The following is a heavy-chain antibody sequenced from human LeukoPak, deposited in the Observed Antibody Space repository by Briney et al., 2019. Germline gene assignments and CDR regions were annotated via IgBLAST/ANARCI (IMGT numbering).Heavy chain of an antibody. V-gene: IGHV3-7*01. Sequence: PGGSLRLSCAASGFTFSTYWMSWVRQAPGKGLEWVANIKQDGSEKYYVDSVGGQFTISRENAKNSLFLQMSSLRADDTAVYYCGRELDGSVDYWGQGTLVTVSS. D-gene: IGHD3-10*01. CDR3: GRELDGSVDY. CDR2: IKQDGSEK. CDR1: GFTFSTYW. J-gene: IGHJ4*02.